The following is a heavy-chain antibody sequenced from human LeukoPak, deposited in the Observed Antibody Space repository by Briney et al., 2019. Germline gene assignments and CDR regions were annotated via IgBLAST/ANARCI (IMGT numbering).Heavy chain of an antibody. CDR1: GYTFTGYY. D-gene: IGHD3-22*01. J-gene: IGHJ4*02. Sequence: GASVKVSCKASGYTFTGYYLHWVRQAPGQGLEWMGRINPNSGGTNYAQKFQGRVTMTRDTSISTAYMELSRLRSDDTAMYYCARDGSPFYDSSGYYYEVYWGQGTLVTASS. V-gene: IGHV1-2*06. CDR2: INPNSGGT. CDR3: ARDGSPFYDSSGYYYEVY.